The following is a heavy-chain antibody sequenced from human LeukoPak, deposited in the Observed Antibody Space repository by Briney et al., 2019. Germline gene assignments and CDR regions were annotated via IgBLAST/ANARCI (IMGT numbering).Heavy chain of an antibody. CDR1: GFTFSDYS. CDR2: IDGSGDTI. J-gene: IGHJ4*02. Sequence: GSLRLSCAASGFTFSDYSMNWVRQAPGKELEWVSYIDGSGDTIYYADSVKGRFTISRDNAKNSLDLQMNSLRDEDTAVYYCSRRFDCWGQGTLVTVSS. CDR3: SRRFDC. V-gene: IGHV3-48*02.